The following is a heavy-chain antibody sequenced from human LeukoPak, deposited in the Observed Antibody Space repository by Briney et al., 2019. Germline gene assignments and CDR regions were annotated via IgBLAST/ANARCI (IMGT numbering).Heavy chain of an antibody. CDR3: TRGYAIGIRIQDSDS. Sequence: ASVKVSYKTSRGTFSSYAISWVRQAPGQGLEWMGGFVPLFATTTYAQKFQGRVTITADESSRTAYMDLSSLRSEDTAVYYCTRGYAIGIRIQDSDSWGQGTLVTVSS. CDR1: RGTFSSYA. CDR2: FVPLFATT. J-gene: IGHJ5*01. V-gene: IGHV1-69*13. D-gene: IGHD2-8*01.